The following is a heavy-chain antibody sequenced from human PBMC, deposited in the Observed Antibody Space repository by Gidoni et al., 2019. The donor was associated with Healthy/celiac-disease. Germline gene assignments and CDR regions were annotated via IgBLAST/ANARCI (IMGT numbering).Heavy chain of an antibody. V-gene: IGHV4-59*08. Sequence: QEQLQEAGRGLKPSETLSLTCAASGGSISSYYWSWLRQPPGKGLEWIGPIYYSGSTTYNPSLSSRVPLSVATSKTQISLKLRSVPAADTAVSHCARPHDYGGFHTYMDVWGQGTPVTVSS. CDR1: GGSISSYY. J-gene: IGHJ6*03. D-gene: IGHD4-17*01. CDR3: ARPHDYGGFHTYMDV. CDR2: IYYSGST.